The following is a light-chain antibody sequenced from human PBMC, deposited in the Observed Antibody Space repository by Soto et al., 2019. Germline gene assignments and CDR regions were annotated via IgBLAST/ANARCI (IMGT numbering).Light chain of an antibody. CDR2: AAS. CDR3: QQYNSYPWT. J-gene: IGKJ1*01. CDR1: QSISSS. Sequence: DIQMTQSPSSLSASVGDSVTITCRASQSISSSLNWYQQKPGKAPRLLIYAASTLQSGVPSGFSGSGSGTDFALTISSLQPENFATYYCQQYNSYPWTFGQGTKVEIK. V-gene: IGKV1-39*01.